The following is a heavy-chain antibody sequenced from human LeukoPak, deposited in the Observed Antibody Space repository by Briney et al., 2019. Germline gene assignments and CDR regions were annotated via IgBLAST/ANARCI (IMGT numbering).Heavy chain of an antibody. V-gene: IGHV3-7*01. D-gene: IGHD3-22*01. J-gene: IGHJ4*02. CDR2: IKQDGSEK. CDR3: ARDLGSGYYDSNEYY. CDR1: GFTFSSYW. Sequence: GGSLRLSCAASGFTFSSYWMSWVRQAPGKGLEWVANIKQDGSEKYYVDSVKGRFTISRDNAKNSLYLQMNSLRAEDTAVYYCARDLGSGYYDSNEYYWGQGTLVTVSS.